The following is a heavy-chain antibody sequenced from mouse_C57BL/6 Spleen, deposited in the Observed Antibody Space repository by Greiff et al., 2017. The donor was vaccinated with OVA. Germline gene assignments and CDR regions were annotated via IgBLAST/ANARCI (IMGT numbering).Heavy chain of an antibody. V-gene: IGHV2-3*01. Sequence: QVQLQQSGPGLVAPSQSLSITCTVSGFSLTSYGVSWVRQPPGKGLEWLGVIWGDGSTNYHSALISRLSISQDNSKSQVFLKLNSLQTDDTATYYGATGGVARGTGYFDVWGTGTTVTVSS. D-gene: IGHD1-1*01. CDR2: IWGDGST. J-gene: IGHJ1*03. CDR3: ATGGVARGTGYFDV. CDR1: GFSLTSYG.